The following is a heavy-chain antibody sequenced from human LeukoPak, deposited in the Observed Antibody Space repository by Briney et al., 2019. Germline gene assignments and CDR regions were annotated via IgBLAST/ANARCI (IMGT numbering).Heavy chain of an antibody. CDR3: ARQHYYDSGGFSTYFDY. CDR1: AGSVSSHF. V-gene: IGHV4-4*07. D-gene: IGHD3-22*01. Sequence: PSETLSLTCTVSAGSVSSHFWSWIRQPAGKGLEWIGRIYTSGSTYYNPSLKSRVTMSVDTSKNQFSLKLSSVTAADTAVYYCARQHYYDSGGFSTYFDYWGQGTLVTVSS. J-gene: IGHJ4*02. CDR2: IYTSGST.